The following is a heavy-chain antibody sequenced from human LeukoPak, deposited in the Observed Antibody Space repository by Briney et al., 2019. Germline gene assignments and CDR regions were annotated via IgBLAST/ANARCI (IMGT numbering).Heavy chain of an antibody. J-gene: IGHJ4*02. CDR1: GDSISSSNW. V-gene: IGHV4-4*02. D-gene: IGHD2-2*01. Sequence: PSETLSLTCAVSGDSISSSNWWSCVRQPPGKGLEWIGEIYHSGSTNYNPSLKSRVTISVDKSKNHFSLKLNSVTAADTAMYYCARGRYHQPLQFDYRGQGTLVTVSS. CDR2: IYHSGST. CDR3: ARGRYHQPLQFDY.